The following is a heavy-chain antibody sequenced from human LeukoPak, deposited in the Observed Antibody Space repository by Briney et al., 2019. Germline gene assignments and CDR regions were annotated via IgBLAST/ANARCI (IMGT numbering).Heavy chain of an antibody. CDR1: GGSIRSYY. Sequence: SETLSLTCIVSGGSIRSYYWSWIRQPPGKGREGIGYIYYSGSTNYNPSLKSRVTISVDTSKNQFSLKLSSVTSADTAVYYCARDQGSTGDWFDPWGQGTLVTVSS. D-gene: IGHD1-14*01. CDR2: IYYSGST. CDR3: ARDQGSTGDWFDP. V-gene: IGHV4-59*01. J-gene: IGHJ5*02.